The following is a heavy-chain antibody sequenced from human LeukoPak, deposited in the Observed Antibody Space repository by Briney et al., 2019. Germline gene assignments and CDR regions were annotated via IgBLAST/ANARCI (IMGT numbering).Heavy chain of an antibody. J-gene: IGHJ4*02. CDR3: ARQAGGY. CDR2: ISYSGSS. V-gene: IGHV4-59*01. D-gene: IGHD6-19*01. Sequence: SETLSLTCTVSGGSTSNYYWSWIRQPPGKGLEWIGYISYSGSSNSHPSLKSRVTISVDMSQTQVYLELSSVTAADTAVYYCARQAGGYWDQGILVTVSS. CDR1: GGSTSNYY.